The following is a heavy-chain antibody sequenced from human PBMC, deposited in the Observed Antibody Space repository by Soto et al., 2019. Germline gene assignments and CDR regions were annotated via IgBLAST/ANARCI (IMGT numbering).Heavy chain of an antibody. CDR3: AKDKGGRYCSRTSCLYSLDF. J-gene: IGHJ4*02. CDR1: A. V-gene: IGHV3-23*01. CDR2: ISDSGST. D-gene: IGHD2-2*01. Sequence: ARRRVSKETRKGLEWVSTISDSGSTYYADSVKGRFTISRDNSKNTLYLEMNSLRAEDTAVYYCAKDKGGRYCSRTSCLYSLDFWGQGTQVTVSS.